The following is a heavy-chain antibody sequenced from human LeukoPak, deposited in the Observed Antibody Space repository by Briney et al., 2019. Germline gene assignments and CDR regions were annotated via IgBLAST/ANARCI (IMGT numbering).Heavy chain of an antibody. CDR3: VRGYYDLSGYYRVDYFDY. J-gene: IGHJ4*02. CDR2: INPNSGGT. Sequence: ASVKVSCKASEYTFTSYYINWVRQAPGQGLEWMGWINPNSGGTNYAQKFQGRVTVTRDTSISTAYMELSRLRSDDTAVYYCVRGYYDLSGYYRVDYFDYWGQGTLVTVSS. D-gene: IGHD3-22*01. CDR1: EYTFTSYY. V-gene: IGHV1-2*02.